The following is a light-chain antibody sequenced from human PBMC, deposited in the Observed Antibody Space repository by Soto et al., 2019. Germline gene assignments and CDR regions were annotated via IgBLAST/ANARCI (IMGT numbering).Light chain of an antibody. V-gene: IGLV2-14*03. Sequence: QSALTQPASVSGSPGQSITISCTGTSSDVGGYNFVSWYQHHPAKAPKLMIYDVSNRPSGVSNRFSGSKSGNTASLTISGLQDEDEAHYYCSSFTSSDTLVVFGGGTKLTVL. CDR1: SSDVGGYNF. CDR3: SSFTSSDTLVV. CDR2: DVS. J-gene: IGLJ2*01.